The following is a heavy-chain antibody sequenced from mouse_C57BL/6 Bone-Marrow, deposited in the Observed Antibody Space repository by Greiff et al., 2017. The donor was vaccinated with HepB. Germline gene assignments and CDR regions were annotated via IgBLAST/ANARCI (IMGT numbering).Heavy chain of an antibody. D-gene: IGHD4-1*01. CDR3: AELYYFDY. V-gene: IGHV5-4*01. CDR1: GFTFSSYA. J-gene: IGHJ2*01. CDR2: ISDGGSYT. Sequence: VQLKESGGGLVKPGGSLKLSCAASGFTFSSYAMSWVRQTPEKRLEWVATISDGGSYTYYPDNVKGRFTISRDNAKNNLYLQMSHLKSEDTAMYYCAELYYFDYWGQGTTLTVSS.